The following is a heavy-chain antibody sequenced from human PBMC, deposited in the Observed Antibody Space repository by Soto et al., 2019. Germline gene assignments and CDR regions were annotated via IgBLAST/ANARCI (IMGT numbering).Heavy chain of an antibody. V-gene: IGHV1-8*01. CDR3: ASLPRGEAYGYYVGHAAFDI. CDR2: MNPNSGNT. CDR1: GYTFTSYD. J-gene: IGHJ3*02. D-gene: IGHD4-17*01. Sequence: ASVKVSCKASGYTFTSYDINWVRQATGQGLEWMGWMNPNSGNTGYAQKFQGRVTMTRNTSISTAYMELSSLRSEDTAVYYCASLPRGEAYGYYVGHAAFDIWGQGTMVTVSS.